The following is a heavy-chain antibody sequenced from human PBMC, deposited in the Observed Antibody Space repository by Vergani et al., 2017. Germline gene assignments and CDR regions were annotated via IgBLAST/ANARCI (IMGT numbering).Heavy chain of an antibody. D-gene: IGHD2-15*01. V-gene: IGHV3-23*01. CDR3: TTAGYCSGGSCYHYYLDY. CDR1: GFTFSSYA. J-gene: IGHJ4*02. CDR2: ISGSGGST. Sequence: EVQLLESGGGLVQPGGSLRLSCAASGFTFSSYAMSWVRQAPGKGLEWVSAISGSGGSTYYADSVKGRFTISRDNSKNTLYLQMNSLKTEDTAVYYCTTAGYCSGGSCYHYYLDYWGQGTLVTVSS.